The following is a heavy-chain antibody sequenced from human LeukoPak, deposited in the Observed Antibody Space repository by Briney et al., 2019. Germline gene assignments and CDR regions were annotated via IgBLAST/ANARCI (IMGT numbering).Heavy chain of an antibody. CDR2: MRYYGTNK. D-gene: IGHD4-23*01. CDR1: GFTISSYA. V-gene: IGHV3-30*02. J-gene: IGHJ4*02. Sequence: GGTLRLSCAASGFTISSYAMHWVRQAPGKGLEWVAFMRYYGTNKYYACSVMGRFTISRDNAKNSLYLQMNSLRAEDTAVYYCARDYGGSSPFDYWVQGTLVTVSS. CDR3: ARDYGGSSPFDY.